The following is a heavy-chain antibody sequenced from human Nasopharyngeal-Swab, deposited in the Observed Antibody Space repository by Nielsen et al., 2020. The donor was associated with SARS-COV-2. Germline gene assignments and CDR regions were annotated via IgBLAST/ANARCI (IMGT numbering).Heavy chain of an antibody. D-gene: IGHD3-22*01. CDR2: MNPNSGNT. V-gene: IGHV1-8*01. J-gene: IGHJ3*02. CDR1: GYTFTSYD. Sequence: ASVKVSCKASGYTFTSYDINWVRQATGQGLEWMGWMNPNSGNTGYAQKFQGRVTMTRHTSISTAYMELSSLRSEDTAVYYCARGHYYDSSGSFAFDIWGQGTMVTVSS. CDR3: ARGHYYDSSGSFAFDI.